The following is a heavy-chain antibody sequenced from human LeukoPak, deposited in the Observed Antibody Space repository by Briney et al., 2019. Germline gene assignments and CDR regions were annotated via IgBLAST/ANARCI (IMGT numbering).Heavy chain of an antibody. CDR3: AKPIAVAGLYYYYGMDV. CDR1: GFTFSSYG. D-gene: IGHD6-19*01. Sequence: GGSLRLSCAASGFTFSSYGMHWVRQAPGKGLEWVAVISYDGSNKYYADSVKGRFTISRGDSKNTLNLQMNSLRAEDTAMYYCAKPIAVAGLYYYYGMDVWGQGTTVTVSS. J-gene: IGHJ6*02. V-gene: IGHV3-30*18. CDR2: ISYDGSNK.